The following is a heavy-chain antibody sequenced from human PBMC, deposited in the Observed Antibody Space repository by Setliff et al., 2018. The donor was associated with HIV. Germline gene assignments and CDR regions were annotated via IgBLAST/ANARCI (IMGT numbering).Heavy chain of an antibody. CDR2: MNPNSGNT. J-gene: IGHJ6*03. CDR1: GYTFTSYD. CDR3: ARGQQQLSYMDV. V-gene: IGHV1-8*02. D-gene: IGHD6-13*01. Sequence: ASVKVSCKASGYTFTSYDINWVRQATGQGLEWMGWMNPNSGNTGYAQKFQGRVTMTRNTSISTAYMELSSLRSEDTAVYYCARGQQQLSYMDVWGKGTTVTVSS.